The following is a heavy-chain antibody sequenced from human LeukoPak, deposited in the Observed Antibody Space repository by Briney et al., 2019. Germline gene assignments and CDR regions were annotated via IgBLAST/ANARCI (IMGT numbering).Heavy chain of an antibody. CDR2: ISSDESNK. CDR3: AKAAVVPAAPDF. CDR1: GFTFSSYG. V-gene: IGHV3-30*18. J-gene: IGHJ4*02. Sequence: GGSLRLSCAASGFTFSSYGIRWVRQAPGKGLEWVAFISSDESNKYYADSVKGRFTISRDNSKNTLYLQMNSLRAEDTVVYYCAKAAVVPAAPDFWGQGTLVTVSS. D-gene: IGHD2-2*01.